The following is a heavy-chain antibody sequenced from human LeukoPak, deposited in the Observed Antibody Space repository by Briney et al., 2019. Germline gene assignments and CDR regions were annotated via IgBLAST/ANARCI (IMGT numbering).Heavy chain of an antibody. Sequence: GGSLRLSCAASGFTFDDYAMHWVRQAPGKGLEWVSGISWNSGSIGYADSVKGRFTISRDNAKNSLYLQMNSLRAEDTALYYCAKGDSSSWYGIDYWGQGTLVTVSS. CDR1: GFTFDDYA. CDR2: ISWNSGSI. V-gene: IGHV3-9*01. D-gene: IGHD6-13*01. CDR3: AKGDSSSWYGIDY. J-gene: IGHJ4*02.